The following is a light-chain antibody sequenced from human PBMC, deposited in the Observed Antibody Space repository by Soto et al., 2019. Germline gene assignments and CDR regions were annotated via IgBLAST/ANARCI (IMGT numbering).Light chain of an antibody. CDR1: QSVSSN. Sequence: EIVMTQSPATLSVSPGERATLSCRASQSVSSNLAWYQQKPGQAPRLLIYGASTRATGIPARFSGSGSGTEFTLNISSLQSEDFAVYYCQKYNNWMYTFGQGTKLEIK. CDR2: GAS. J-gene: IGKJ2*01. V-gene: IGKV3-15*01. CDR3: QKYNNWMYT.